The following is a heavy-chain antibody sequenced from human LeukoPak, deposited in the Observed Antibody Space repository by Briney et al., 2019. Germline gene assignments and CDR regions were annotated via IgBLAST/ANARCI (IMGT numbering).Heavy chain of an antibody. CDR2: ISGTGGST. D-gene: IGHD3-22*01. Sequence: GGSLRLSCAASGFTFSTYAMTWVRQAPGKGLEWVSLISGTGGSTYYADSVKGRFTISRDNSKNTLYLQMNSLRAEDTAVYFCAGHYDSSGYRVDVFDIWGQGTMVTVSS. CDR1: GFTFSTYA. V-gene: IGHV3-23*01. CDR3: AGHYDSSGYRVDVFDI. J-gene: IGHJ3*02.